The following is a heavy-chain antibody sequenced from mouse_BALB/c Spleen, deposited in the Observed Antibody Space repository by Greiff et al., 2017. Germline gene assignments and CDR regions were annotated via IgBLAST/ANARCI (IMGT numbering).Heavy chain of an antibody. Sequence: EVHLVESGGGLVKPGGSLKLSCAASGFTFSSYGMSWVRQTPDKRLELVATINSNGGSTYYPDSVKGRFTISRDNAKNTLYLQMSSLKSEDTAMYYCARDHYYGSSYWYFDVWGAGTTVTVSS. CDR2: INSNGGST. CDR3: ARDHYYGSSYWYFDV. D-gene: IGHD1-1*01. V-gene: IGHV5-6-3*01. CDR1: GFTFSSYG. J-gene: IGHJ1*01.